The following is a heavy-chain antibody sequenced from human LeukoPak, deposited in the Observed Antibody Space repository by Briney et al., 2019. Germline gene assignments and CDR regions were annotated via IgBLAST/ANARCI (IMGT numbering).Heavy chain of an antibody. CDR3: ARDPEDYYDSSAYYDSFDI. J-gene: IGHJ3*02. Sequence: GGSLRLSCAASKFTFSNYCMSWVRQAPGKGLQWVANIKQDGSGKYYVDSVKGRFTISRDNAKNSLYLQMNSLRAEDTAVYYCARDPEDYYDSSAYYDSFDIWGQGTMVTVSS. CDR1: KFTFSNYC. D-gene: IGHD3-22*01. CDR2: IKQDGSGK. V-gene: IGHV3-7*01.